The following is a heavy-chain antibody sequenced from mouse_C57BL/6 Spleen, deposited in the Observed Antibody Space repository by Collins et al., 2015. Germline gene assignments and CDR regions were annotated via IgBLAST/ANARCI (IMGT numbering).Heavy chain of an antibody. V-gene: IGHV1-69*01. D-gene: IGHD2-4*01. Sequence: QVQLQQPGAELVMPGASVKLSCKASGYTFTSYWMHWVKQRPGQGLEWIGEIDPSDSYTNYNQKFKGKSTLTVDKSSSAAYMQLSSLTSEDSAVYYCARGYEYDRGYFDVWGTGTTVTVSS. J-gene: IGHJ1*03. CDR2: IDPSDSYT. CDR3: ARGYEYDRGYFDV. CDR1: GYTFTSYW.